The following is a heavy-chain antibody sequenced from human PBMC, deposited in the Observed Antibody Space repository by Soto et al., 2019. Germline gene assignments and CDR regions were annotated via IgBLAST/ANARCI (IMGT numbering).Heavy chain of an antibody. Sequence: KASETLSLTCDVSGVSISSGNWWSWVRQPPGKGLEWIGEIFRDGMTTYYPSLRGRATISVDTSKNRFSLRVTSANAADTAIYYCVRLVYDRRLNYLYFDYWGRGALVTVSS. CDR1: GVSISSGNW. V-gene: IGHV4-4*02. D-gene: IGHD3-22*01. J-gene: IGHJ4*02. CDR2: IFRDGMT. CDR3: VRLVYDRRLNYLYFDY.